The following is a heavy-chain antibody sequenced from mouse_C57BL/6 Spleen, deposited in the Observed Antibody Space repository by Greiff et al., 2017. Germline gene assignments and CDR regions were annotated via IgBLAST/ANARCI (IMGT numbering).Heavy chain of an antibody. Sequence: VQLQQSGGGLVKPGGSLKLSCAASGFTFSDYGLHWVRQAPEKGLEWVAYISSGSSTIYYADTVKGRFTISRDNAKNTLFLQMTSLRSEDTAMYYCARHYGSIYWYFDVWGTGTTVTVSS. D-gene: IGHD1-1*01. V-gene: IGHV5-17*01. J-gene: IGHJ1*03. CDR2: ISSGSSTI. CDR1: GFTFSDYG. CDR3: ARHYGSIYWYFDV.